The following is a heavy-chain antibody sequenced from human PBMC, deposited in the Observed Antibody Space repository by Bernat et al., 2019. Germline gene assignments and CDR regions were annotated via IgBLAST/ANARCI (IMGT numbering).Heavy chain of an antibody. Sequence: QVQLVQSGAEVKKPGASVKVSCKASGYTFTSYGISWVRQAPGQGLEWMGWISAYNGNTNYAQKLQGRVTMTTDTSTSTAYMELRSLRSDDAAVYYCAREGEYYDILTGPSNWFDPWGQGTLVTVSS. V-gene: IGHV1-18*01. CDR2: ISAYNGNT. J-gene: IGHJ5*02. CDR3: AREGEYYDILTGPSNWFDP. D-gene: IGHD3-9*01. CDR1: GYTFTSYG.